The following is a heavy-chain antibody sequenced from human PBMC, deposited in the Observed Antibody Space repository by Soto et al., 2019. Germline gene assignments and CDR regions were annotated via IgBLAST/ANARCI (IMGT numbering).Heavy chain of an antibody. CDR1: GASITSGGYY. V-gene: IGHV4-61*08. J-gene: IGHJ4*02. CDR3: ARGRYCNGGSCRFDY. CDR2: IYYSGST. Sequence: PSETLSLTCTVSGASITSGGYYWSWIRQHPGKGLEWIGYIYYSGSTYYNPSLKSRVTISVDTSKNQFSLNLSSVTAADTAVYYCARGRYCNGGSCRFDYWGQGTLVTVSS. D-gene: IGHD2-15*01.